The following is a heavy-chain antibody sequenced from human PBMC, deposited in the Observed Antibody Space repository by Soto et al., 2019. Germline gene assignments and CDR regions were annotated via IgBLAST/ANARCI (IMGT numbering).Heavy chain of an antibody. CDR2: IWYDGSNK. Sequence: QVQLVESGGGVVQPGRSLRLSCAASGFTFSSYGMHWVRQAPGKGLEWVAVIWYDGSNKYYADSVKGRFTISRDNSKYTLYLQMNSLRAEDTAVYYCARSLGGEMATSPYYYYGMDVWGQGTTVTVSS. D-gene: IGHD3-16*01. CDR1: GFTFSSYG. CDR3: ARSLGGEMATSPYYYYGMDV. V-gene: IGHV3-33*01. J-gene: IGHJ6*02.